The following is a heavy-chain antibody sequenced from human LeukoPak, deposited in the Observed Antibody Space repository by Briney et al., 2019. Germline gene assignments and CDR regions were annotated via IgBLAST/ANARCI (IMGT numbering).Heavy chain of an antibody. CDR1: GGTFSSYA. D-gene: IGHD3-3*01. V-gene: IGHV1-69*13. CDR2: IIPIFGTA. CDR3: ARVGIRVGEDAFDI. Sequence: ASVKVSCKASGGTFSSYAISWVRQAPGQGLEWMGGIIPIFGTANYAQKFQGRVTITADESTSTAYMELSSLRSGDTAVYYCARVGIRVGEDAFDIWGQGTMVTVSS. J-gene: IGHJ3*02.